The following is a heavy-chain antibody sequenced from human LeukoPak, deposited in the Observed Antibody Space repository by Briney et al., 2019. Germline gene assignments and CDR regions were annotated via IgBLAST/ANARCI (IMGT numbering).Heavy chain of an antibody. V-gene: IGHV3-23*01. Sequence: GGSLRLSCAASGFIFSSYAMSWVRQAPGKGLEWVSAISRSGGSTYYADSVKGRFTISRDNSKNTLYLQMNSLRAEDTAVYYCAKGAHYYGSGSSNDYWGQGTLVTVSS. CDR3: AKGAHYYGSGSSNDY. CDR1: GFIFSSYA. D-gene: IGHD3-10*01. CDR2: ISRSGGST. J-gene: IGHJ4*02.